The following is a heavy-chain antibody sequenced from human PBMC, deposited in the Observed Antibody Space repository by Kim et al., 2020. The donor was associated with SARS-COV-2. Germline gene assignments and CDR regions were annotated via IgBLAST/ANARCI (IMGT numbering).Heavy chain of an antibody. J-gene: IGHJ4*02. V-gene: IGHV3-21*01. CDR3: ARGSSSWYFDY. CDR2: I. Sequence: IYYADSVKGRFTISRDNAKNSLYLQMNSLRAEDTAVYYCARGSSSWYFDYWGQGTLVTVSS. D-gene: IGHD6-13*01.